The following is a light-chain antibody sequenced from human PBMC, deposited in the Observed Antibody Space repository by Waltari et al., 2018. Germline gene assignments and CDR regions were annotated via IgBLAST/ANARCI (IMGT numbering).Light chain of an antibody. Sequence: EIVLTQSPGTLSLSPGERATLSCRARQSVSRALAWYQQKPGTAPRLLIYAASSRATGIPDRFSGSGSGTDCSLTISRLEPEDFAVYYCQHYVRLPVTFGQGTKVEIK. J-gene: IGKJ1*01. V-gene: IGKV3-20*01. CDR2: AAS. CDR3: QHYVRLPVT. CDR1: QSVSRA.